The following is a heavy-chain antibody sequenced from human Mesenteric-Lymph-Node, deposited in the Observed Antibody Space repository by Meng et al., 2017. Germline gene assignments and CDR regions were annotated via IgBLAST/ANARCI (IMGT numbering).Heavy chain of an antibody. D-gene: IGHD5-18*01. CDR1: GGSISGYY. J-gene: IGHJ3*02. V-gene: IGHV4-4*07. CDR3: ASSTWIQLSTAFDI. CDR2: FYTRGST. Sequence: SETLSLTCTVSGGSISGYYWGWIRQPAGKGLEWIGRFYTRGSTTYNPSLKSRVTMSVDTSKNQFSLKLSSVTAADTAVYYCASSTWIQLSTAFDIWGQGTMVTVSS.